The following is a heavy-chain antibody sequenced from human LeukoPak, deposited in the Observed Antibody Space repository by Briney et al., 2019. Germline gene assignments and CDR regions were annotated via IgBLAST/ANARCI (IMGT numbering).Heavy chain of an antibody. CDR2: ISAYSGDT. CDR1: GYTFTSYG. V-gene: IGHV1-18*01. J-gene: IGHJ4*02. CDR3: ARDGKGRYDFRENDY. D-gene: IGHD3-3*01. Sequence: ASVKVSCKASGYTFTSYGISWVRQAPGQGLEWMGWISAYSGDTNYAQKFQGRATMTTDTSTSTAYMELRSLSSDDTAVYYCARDGKGRYDFRENDYWGQGTLVTVSS.